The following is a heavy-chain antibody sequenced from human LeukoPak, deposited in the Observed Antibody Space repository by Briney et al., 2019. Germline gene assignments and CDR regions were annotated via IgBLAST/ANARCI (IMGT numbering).Heavy chain of an antibody. V-gene: IGHV1-2*02. J-gene: IGHJ4*02. CDR1: GYTFSGYY. CDR3: ASAHESSGLFLY. Sequence: ASVTVTCNASGYTFSGYYRHWMRQAPGQGLEWMGWINPNSGGTNYAQKFQGRVTMTRDTSITTAYMDLSRLRSDDTAVYYCASAHESSGLFLYWGQGTLVTVSP. D-gene: IGHD6-19*01. CDR2: INPNSGGT.